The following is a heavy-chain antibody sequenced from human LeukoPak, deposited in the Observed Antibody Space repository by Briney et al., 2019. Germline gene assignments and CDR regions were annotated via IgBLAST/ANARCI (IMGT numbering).Heavy chain of an antibody. CDR1: GFTFSSYE. V-gene: IGHV3-21*01. CDR2: ISSSSSYI. J-gene: IGHJ4*02. D-gene: IGHD4-11*01. Sequence: GGSLRLSCAASGFTFSSYEMNWVRQAPGKGLEWVSSISSSSSYIYYADSVKGRFTISRDNAKNSLYLQMNSLRAEDTAVYYCATSPYSNDLDYWGQGTLVTVSS. CDR3: ATSPYSNDLDY.